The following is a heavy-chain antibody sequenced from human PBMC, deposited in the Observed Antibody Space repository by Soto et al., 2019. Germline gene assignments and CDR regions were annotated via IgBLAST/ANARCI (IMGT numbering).Heavy chain of an antibody. J-gene: IGHJ6*02. CDR3: ARTPSTYDFWSGYYIGLSDYSSMDV. CDR1: GFTFSSYA. V-gene: IGHV3-30-3*01. Sequence: PGGSLRLSCAASGFTFSSYAMHWVRQAPGKGLEWVAVISYDGSNKYYADSVKGRFTISRDNSKNTLYLQMNSLRAEDTAVYYCARTPSTYDFWSGYYIGLSDYSSMDVCGQGTTVTVSS. D-gene: IGHD3-3*01. CDR2: ISYDGSNK.